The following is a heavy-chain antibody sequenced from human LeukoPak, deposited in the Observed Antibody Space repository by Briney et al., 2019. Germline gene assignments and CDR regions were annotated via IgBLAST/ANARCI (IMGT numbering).Heavy chain of an antibody. V-gene: IGHV4-59*01. D-gene: IGHD1-26*01. Sequence: PSETLSLTCTVSGGSISSYYWSWIRQPPGKGLEWIGYIYYSGSTNYNPSLKSRITISVDTSKNQFSLKLSSVTAADTAVYYCARDRIVGATHWFDPWGQGTLVTVSP. CDR3: ARDRIVGATHWFDP. J-gene: IGHJ5*02. CDR1: GGSISSYY. CDR2: IYYSGST.